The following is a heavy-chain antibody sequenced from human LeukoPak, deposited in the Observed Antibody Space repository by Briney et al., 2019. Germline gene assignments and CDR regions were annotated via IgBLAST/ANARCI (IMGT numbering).Heavy chain of an antibody. V-gene: IGHV1-2*04. CDR1: GYTFTGYY. CDR3: ARGPVLKLLWFGGSTFNWFDP. J-gene: IGHJ5*02. Sequence: ASVKVSCMASGYTFTGYYMHWVRQAPGQGLEWMGWINPNSGGTNYAQKFQGWVTMTRDTSISTAYMELSRLRSDDTAVYYCARGPVLKLLWFGGSTFNWFDPWGQGTLVTVSS. CDR2: INPNSGGT. D-gene: IGHD3-10*01.